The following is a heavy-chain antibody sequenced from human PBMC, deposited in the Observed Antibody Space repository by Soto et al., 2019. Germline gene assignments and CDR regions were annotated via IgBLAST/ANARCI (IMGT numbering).Heavy chain of an antibody. J-gene: IGHJ3*02. Sequence: ASVKVSCKASGDTFSSYAISWVRQAPGQGLEWMGRIIPILGIANYAQKFQGRVTITADKSTSTAYMELSSLRSEDTAVYYCARDKVTMVRGAHAFDIGGKGTMVTVSS. CDR3: ARDKVTMVRGAHAFDI. CDR2: IIPILGIA. V-gene: IGHV1-69*04. CDR1: GDTFSSYA. D-gene: IGHD3-10*01.